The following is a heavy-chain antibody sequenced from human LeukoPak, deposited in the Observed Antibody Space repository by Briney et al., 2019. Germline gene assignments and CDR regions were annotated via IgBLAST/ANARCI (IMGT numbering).Heavy chain of an antibody. Sequence: GGSLRLSCTASGFTFGDHAMSWVRQAPGKGLEWVGFIRSKPYGGTTEYAASVQGRFTISRDDSKSIAYLQMNSLKTEDTAVYYCARGGSYYDYWGQGTLVTVSS. D-gene: IGHD3-16*01. V-gene: IGHV3-49*04. CDR1: GFTFGDHA. CDR2: IRSKPYGGTT. J-gene: IGHJ4*02. CDR3: ARGGSYYDY.